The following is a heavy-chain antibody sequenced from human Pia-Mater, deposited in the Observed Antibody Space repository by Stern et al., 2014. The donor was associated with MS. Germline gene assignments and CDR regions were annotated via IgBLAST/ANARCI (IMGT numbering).Heavy chain of an antibody. CDR3: AREDTSAWLDX. J-gene: IGHJ1*01. Sequence: EVQLVESGGGLVQPGGSLRLSCKASGFTLSGYDMNWVRQAPGKGLERISFISRRSDLKNYAGSVKGRLTISRDNANNSVYLQMDSLRDDDTAIYYCAREDTSAWLDXWGQGTLVTVSS. V-gene: IGHV3-48*02. CDR1: GFTLSGYD. D-gene: IGHD3/OR15-3a*01. CDR2: ISRRSDLK.